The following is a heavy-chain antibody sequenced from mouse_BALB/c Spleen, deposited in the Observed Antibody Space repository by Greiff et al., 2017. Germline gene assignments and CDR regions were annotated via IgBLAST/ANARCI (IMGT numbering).Heavy chain of an antibody. J-gene: IGHJ2*01. CDR2: ISSGGSYT. V-gene: IGHV5-9-1*01. CDR1: GFTFSSFG. Sequence: DVMLVESGGGLVQPGGSRKLSCAASGFTFSSFGMHWVRQAPEKGLEWVATISSGGSYTYYPDSVKGRFTISRDNAKNTLYLQMSSLRSEDTAMYYCTRDYGSSPYFDYWGQGTTLTVSS. CDR3: TRDYGSSPYFDY. D-gene: IGHD1-1*01.